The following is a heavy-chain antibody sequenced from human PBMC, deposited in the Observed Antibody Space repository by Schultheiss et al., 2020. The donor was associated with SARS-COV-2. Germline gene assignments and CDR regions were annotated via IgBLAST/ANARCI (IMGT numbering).Heavy chain of an antibody. D-gene: IGHD2-2*01. CDR1: GGSVSSGSYY. Sequence: SQTLSLTCTVSGGSVSSGSYYWSWIRQPPGKGLEWIGYIYYSGSTNYNPSLKSRVTISVDTSKNQFSLKLSSVTAADTAVYYCARDKCSSTSCYAKDGMDVWGQGTTVTVSS. J-gene: IGHJ6*02. V-gene: IGHV4-61*01. CDR2: IYYSGST. CDR3: ARDKCSSTSCYAKDGMDV.